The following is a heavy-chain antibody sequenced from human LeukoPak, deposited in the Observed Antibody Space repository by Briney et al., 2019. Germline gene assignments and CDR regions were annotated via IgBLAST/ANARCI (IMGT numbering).Heavy chain of an antibody. V-gene: IGHV3-23*01. CDR1: GFTFSSYA. CDR3: AKDRNSVGSSYNY. Sequence: GGSLRLSCAASGFTFSSYAMSWVRQASGKGLEWLSGISGSGDSTYYADSVKGRFTISRDNSKNTLYLQMNGLRAEDTAVYYCAKDRNSVGSSYNYWGQGTLVTVSS. CDR2: ISGSGDST. J-gene: IGHJ4*02. D-gene: IGHD6-6*01.